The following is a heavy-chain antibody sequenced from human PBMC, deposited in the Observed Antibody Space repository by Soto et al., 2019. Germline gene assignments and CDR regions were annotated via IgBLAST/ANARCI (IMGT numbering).Heavy chain of an antibody. CDR3: ASGNYDSSGYYHGDAFDI. CDR1: GYSFTSYW. Sequence: GESLKISCKGSGYSFTSYWIGWVRQMPGKGLEWMGIIYPGDSDTRYSPSFQGQVTISADKSISTAYLQWSSLKASDTAMYYCASGNYDSSGYYHGDAFDIWGQGTMVTVSS. D-gene: IGHD3-22*01. J-gene: IGHJ3*02. V-gene: IGHV5-51*01. CDR2: IYPGDSDT.